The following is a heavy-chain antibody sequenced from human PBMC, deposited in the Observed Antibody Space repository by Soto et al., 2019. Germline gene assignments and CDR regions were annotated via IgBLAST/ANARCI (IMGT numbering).Heavy chain of an antibody. V-gene: IGHV3-23*01. CDR1: GFTFRNYA. D-gene: IGHD3-22*01. Sequence: GGSLRLSCAASGFTFRNYAMNWVRQAPGKGLEWVSGISVSGGSTYYADSVKGRFTVFRDNSKNTVYLQMNSLRAEDTAVYFCAKGMYYYDSSGYRLFDYWGQGTLVTVSS. J-gene: IGHJ4*02. CDR2: ISVSGGST. CDR3: AKGMYYYDSSGYRLFDY.